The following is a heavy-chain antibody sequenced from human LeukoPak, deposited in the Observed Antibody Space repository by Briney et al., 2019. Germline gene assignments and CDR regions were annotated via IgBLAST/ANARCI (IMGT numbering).Heavy chain of an antibody. CDR2: ISSSSSYI. CDR3: ARDRSRYCSSTSCSGGFDY. V-gene: IGHV3-21*01. Sequence: GGSLRLSCAASGFTFSSYSMNWVRQAPGKGLEWVSSISSSSSYIYYADSVKGRFTISRDNAKNSLYLQMNSLRAEDTAVYYCARDRSRYCSSTSCSGGFDYWGQGTLVTVSS. J-gene: IGHJ4*02. D-gene: IGHD2-2*01. CDR1: GFTFSSYS.